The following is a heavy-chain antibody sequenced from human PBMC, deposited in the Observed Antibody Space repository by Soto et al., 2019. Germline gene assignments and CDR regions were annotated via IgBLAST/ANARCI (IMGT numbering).Heavy chain of an antibody. CDR2: IIPILDTT. D-gene: IGHD5-12*01. J-gene: IGHJ4*02. V-gene: IGHV1-69*08. Sequence: QVQLVQSGPEVKKPGSSVKVSCKSSGATFISYTINWVRQAPGQGLEWMGRIIPILDTTNYAQKFQDRVTVTADKSKSTAYMDLSSLRSEDTDVYYCVTGYDPPPCFDYWGQGTLVTVSS. CDR3: VTGYDPPPCFDY. CDR1: GATFISYT.